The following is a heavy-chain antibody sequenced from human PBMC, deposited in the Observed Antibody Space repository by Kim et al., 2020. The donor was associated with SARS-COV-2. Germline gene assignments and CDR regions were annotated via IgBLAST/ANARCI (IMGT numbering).Heavy chain of an antibody. CDR3: ARAEVAARFGMDV. D-gene: IGHD6-6*01. Sequence: SETLSLTCAVSGGSIRGNNWWSWVRQTPGKGLEWIGEIYHTGNTKYNPSLQSRVTISVDRSKNQFSLKLSSVTAADTAVYFCARAEVAARFGMDVWGQGT. CDR1: GGSIRGNNW. V-gene: IGHV4-4*02. J-gene: IGHJ6*02. CDR2: IYHTGNT.